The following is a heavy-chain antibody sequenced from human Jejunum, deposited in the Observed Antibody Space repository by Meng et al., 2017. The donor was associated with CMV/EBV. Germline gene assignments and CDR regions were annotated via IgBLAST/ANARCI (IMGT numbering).Heavy chain of an antibody. CDR2: NNHSGRT. D-gene: IGHD3-10*01. J-gene: IGHJ5*01. CDR3: AVGYGSGSNNWFDS. CDR1: GWSFSGYY. Sequence: GPLAWCGVRLLKPSATLSLTWAVCGWSFSGYYWCWRRQPPGKGLEWMGENNHSGRTNYNTSLKSRVTISVDTSKNKFSLKLSSVAAADTAVYYCAVGYGSGSNNWFDSWGQGTLVTVSS. V-gene: IGHV4-34*01.